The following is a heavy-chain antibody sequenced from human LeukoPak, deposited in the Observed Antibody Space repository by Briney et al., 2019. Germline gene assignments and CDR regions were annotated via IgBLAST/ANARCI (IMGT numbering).Heavy chain of an antibody. J-gene: IGHJ5*02. V-gene: IGHV1-18*01. CDR1: GYTFTSYG. CDR3: ARGYRDDILTGYPSYNWFDP. Sequence: ASVKVSCKASGYTFTSYGISWVRQAPGQGLEWMGWISAYNGNTNYAQKLQGRVTMTTDTSTSTAYMELRSLRSDDTAVYYCARGYRDDILTGYPSYNWFDPWGQGTLVTVSA. CDR2: ISAYNGNT. D-gene: IGHD3-9*01.